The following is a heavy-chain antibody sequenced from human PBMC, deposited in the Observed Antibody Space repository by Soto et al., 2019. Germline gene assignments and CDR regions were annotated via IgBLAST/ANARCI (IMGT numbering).Heavy chain of an antibody. Sequence: SETLCLTCTVSGGSISSGGYYWSWIRQHPGKGLEWIGYIYYSGSTYYNPSLKSRVTISVDTSKNQFSLKLSSVTAADTAVYFFAVHSYGSGSYDFDYWGQGSLVTVS. CDR3: AVHSYGSGSYDFDY. D-gene: IGHD3-10*01. CDR2: IYYSGST. J-gene: IGHJ4*01. V-gene: IGHV4-31*03. CDR1: GGSISSGGYY.